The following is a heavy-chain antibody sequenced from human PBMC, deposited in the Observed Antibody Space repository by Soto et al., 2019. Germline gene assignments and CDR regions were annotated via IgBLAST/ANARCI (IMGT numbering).Heavy chain of an antibody. CDR1: GFTFSSYG. V-gene: IGHV3-30*18. J-gene: IGHJ6*02. CDR2: ISYDGSNK. D-gene: IGHD3-9*01. Sequence: QVQLVESGGGVVQPGRSLRLSCAASGFTFSSYGMHWVRQAPGKGLEWVAVISYDGSNKYYADSVKGRFTISRDNSKNTMYLQMNSLRAEDTAVYYCAKEGHHSEILTGYRSYYGMDVWGQGTTVTVSS. CDR3: AKEGHHSEILTGYRSYYGMDV.